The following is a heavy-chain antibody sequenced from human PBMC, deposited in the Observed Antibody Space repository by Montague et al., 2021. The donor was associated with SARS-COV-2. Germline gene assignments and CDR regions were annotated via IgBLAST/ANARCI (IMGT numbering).Heavy chain of an antibody. J-gene: IGHJ6*02. D-gene: IGHD1-1*01. CDR3: ARGSTGTTLYYYYYYDMDV. V-gene: IGHV4-34*01. CDR1: GESFSGYY. CDR2: INHSGST. Sequence: SETLSLTCAVYGESFSGYYWSWIRQPPGKGLEWIGEINHSGSTNYNPSLKSRVTISVDASKNQFSLKLSSVTAADTAVYYCARGSTGTTLYYYYYYDMDVWGQGTMVTVSS.